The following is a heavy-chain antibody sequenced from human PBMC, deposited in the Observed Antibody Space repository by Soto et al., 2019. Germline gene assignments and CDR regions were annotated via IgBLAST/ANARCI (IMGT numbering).Heavy chain of an antibody. Sequence: GGSLRLSCAASGFTFSKAWMSWVRQAPGKGLEWVGHIKSKIDGGATEYAAPVKGRFSISRDDSKNTLYLQMNNLETEDTALYHCTTERRYYYDSGGYWGQGTLVTVSS. D-gene: IGHD3-22*01. CDR3: TTERRYYYDSGGY. J-gene: IGHJ4*02. CDR1: GFTFSKAW. CDR2: IKSKIDGGAT. V-gene: IGHV3-15*01.